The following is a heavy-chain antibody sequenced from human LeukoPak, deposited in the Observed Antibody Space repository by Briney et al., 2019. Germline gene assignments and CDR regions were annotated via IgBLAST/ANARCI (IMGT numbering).Heavy chain of an antibody. Sequence: SETLSLTCTVSGGSISSGSYYWSWIRQPAGKGMEWIGYIYHSGSTYYNPSLKSRVTISVDRSKNQFSLKLSSVTAADTAVYYCATEPRIAAAAPGAFDIWGQGTMVTVSS. CDR3: ATEPRIAAAAPGAFDI. CDR1: GGSISSGSYY. CDR2: IYHSGST. J-gene: IGHJ3*02. V-gene: IGHV4-61*10. D-gene: IGHD6-13*01.